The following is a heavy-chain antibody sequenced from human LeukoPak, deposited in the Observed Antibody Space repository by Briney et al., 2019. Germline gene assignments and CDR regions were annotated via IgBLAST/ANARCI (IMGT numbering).Heavy chain of an antibody. Sequence: GASVKVSCKASGYTFTDYFIHWVRLAPGQGLEWMGWINPNIGDASYAQKFQDRVTMTRDRSINTAYMELSRLTSDDTAVYYCARMALDGGDSIGFDSWGQGTLVTVSS. CDR3: ARMALDGGDSIGFDS. V-gene: IGHV1-2*02. CDR1: GYTFTDYF. CDR2: INPNIGDA. D-gene: IGHD2-21*02. J-gene: IGHJ5*01.